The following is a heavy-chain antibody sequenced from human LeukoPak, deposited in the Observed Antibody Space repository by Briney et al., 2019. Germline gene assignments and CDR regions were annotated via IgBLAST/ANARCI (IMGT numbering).Heavy chain of an antibody. Sequence: GGSLRLSCAASGFTFDDYAMHWVRQAPGKGLEWVSSISSSSVYLYYADSVKGRFTISRDNAKNSLYLQMNSLRVEDTAMYYCARDGLRRPPTPYCGGDCPLDYWGQGTLVSVSS. CDR3: ARDGLRRPPTPYCGGDCPLDY. J-gene: IGHJ4*02. D-gene: IGHD2-21*02. CDR1: GFTFDDYA. V-gene: IGHV3-21*04. CDR2: ISSSSVYL.